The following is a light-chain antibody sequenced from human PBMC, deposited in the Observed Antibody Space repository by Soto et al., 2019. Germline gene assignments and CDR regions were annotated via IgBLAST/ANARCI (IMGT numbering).Light chain of an antibody. J-gene: IGLJ1*01. CDR2: DVS. V-gene: IGLV2-14*03. CDR3: TSYSSSSTLYI. CDR1: SSDIGGYNY. Sequence: QSALTQPASVSGSPGQSITISCTGTSSDIGGYNYVSWYQQYPGKAPKLMIYDVSDRPSGVSNRFSGSKSGNTASLTISGLQAEDEADYYCTSYSSSSTLYIFGPGTQLTVL.